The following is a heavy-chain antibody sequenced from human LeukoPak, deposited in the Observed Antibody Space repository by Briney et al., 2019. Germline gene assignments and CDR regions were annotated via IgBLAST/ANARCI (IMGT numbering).Heavy chain of an antibody. CDR2: VSHTGAT. J-gene: IGHJ3*01. CDR1: GASLNGYF. V-gene: IGHV4-59*01. D-gene: IGHD1-26*01. Sequence: PSETLSLTCSLSGASLNGYFWNWVRQTPEKGLEWIGYVSHTGATTNNPTLKSRVSITIDTSKSQISLTMTSVTAADSALYYCARDRRGSFYTFDLWGPGTIVSVS. CDR3: ARDRRGSFYTFDL.